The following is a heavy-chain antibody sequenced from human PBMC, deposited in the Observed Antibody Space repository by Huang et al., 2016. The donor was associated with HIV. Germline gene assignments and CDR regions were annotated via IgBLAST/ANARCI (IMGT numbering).Heavy chain of an antibody. Sequence: EVQLVDSGGGLVKPGGSLRLSCEAFGFTFDAYTMNWVRQAPGKGLEWVSSIDKYGNVHYADSVKCRFTNSRDNTKNSLYLQMRSLRVEDTAVYYCALWDSHFDYWGQGTLVTVSS. CDR2: IDKYGNV. CDR1: GFTFDAYT. J-gene: IGHJ4*02. D-gene: IGHD1-26*01. CDR3: ALWDSHFDY. V-gene: IGHV3-21*02.